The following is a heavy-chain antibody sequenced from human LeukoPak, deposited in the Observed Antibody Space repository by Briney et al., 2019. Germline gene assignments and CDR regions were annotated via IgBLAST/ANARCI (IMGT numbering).Heavy chain of an antibody. Sequence: GASVKVSCKASGYTFTSYGISWVRQAPGQGLEWMGWISAYNGNTNYAQKLQGRVTMTTDTSTSTAYMELRSLRSDDTAVYYCARDLRIAVAGPFDYWGQGTLVTVSS. D-gene: IGHD6-19*01. CDR2: ISAYNGNT. CDR1: GYTFTSYG. J-gene: IGHJ4*02. V-gene: IGHV1-18*01. CDR3: ARDLRIAVAGPFDY.